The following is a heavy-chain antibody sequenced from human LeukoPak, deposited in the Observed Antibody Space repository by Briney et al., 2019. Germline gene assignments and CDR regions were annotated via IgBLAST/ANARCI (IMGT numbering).Heavy chain of an antibody. CDR1: GFTFSSQA. Sequence: GGSLRLSCAASGFTFSSQAMSWVRQAPGKGLEWVSGTSASGDRTHYADSVRGRFTISRDSSKNTLYLQMNSLRVEDTAVYYCARGNNWNDCYHWGQGTLVAVSS. J-gene: IGHJ5*02. CDR3: ARGNNWNDCYH. V-gene: IGHV3-23*01. D-gene: IGHD1-1*01. CDR2: TSASGDRT.